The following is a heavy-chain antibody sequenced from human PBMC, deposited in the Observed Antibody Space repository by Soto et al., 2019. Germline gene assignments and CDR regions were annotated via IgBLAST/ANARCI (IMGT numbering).Heavy chain of an antibody. CDR1: GASISSSSYY. CDR2: IYYTGST. V-gene: IGHV4-39*01. Sequence: PSETLSLTCTVSGASISSSSYYWGWIRQPPGKGLEWIGSIYYTGSTYYNPSLKSRVTISVDTSTNQFSLKMSSVTAADTALYYCARVERGTATTVVDAFAIWGPGTLVTVSS. J-gene: IGHJ3*02. D-gene: IGHD1-1*01. CDR3: ARVERGTATTVVDAFAI.